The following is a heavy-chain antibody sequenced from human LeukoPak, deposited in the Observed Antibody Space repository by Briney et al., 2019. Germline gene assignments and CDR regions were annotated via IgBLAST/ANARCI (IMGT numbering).Heavy chain of an antibody. J-gene: IGHJ6*03. Sequence: GGSLRLSCAASGFTFSSYALSWLRQVPGKGLEWVSASSGSGSSTYYADSVKGRFTISRDNSKNTLYLQMNSLRAEDTAVYYCAKGSSGNQYYYYYYYMDVWGKGTTVTVSS. D-gene: IGHD1-14*01. CDR1: GFTFSSYA. V-gene: IGHV3-23*01. CDR2: SSGSGSST. CDR3: AKGSSGNQYYYYYYYMDV.